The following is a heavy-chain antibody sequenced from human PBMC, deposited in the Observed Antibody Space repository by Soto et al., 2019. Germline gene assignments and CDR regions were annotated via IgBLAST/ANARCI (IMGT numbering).Heavy chain of an antibody. J-gene: IGHJ6*02. CDR1: GFTFSSYE. CDR2: ISDSGRTI. D-gene: IGHD3-3*01. Sequence: GGSLRLSCSASGFTFSSYEMNWVRPAPGKGLEWVSYISDSGRTIYYADSVKRRFTVSRDDAQNSVYLQMDSLRAEDTAVYYCARYLLHYDFWSGYSAYFCYGMDVWGPGTTVTVSS. V-gene: IGHV3-48*03. CDR3: ARYLLHYDFWSGYSAYFCYGMDV.